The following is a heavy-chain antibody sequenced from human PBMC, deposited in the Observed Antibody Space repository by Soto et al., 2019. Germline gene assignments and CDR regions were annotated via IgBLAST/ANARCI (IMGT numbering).Heavy chain of an antibody. V-gene: IGHV3-23*01. Sequence: SLRLSCAASGFTFSSYAMSWLRQAPGKGLAWVSAMSGSGGSTYYADSVKGRFTISRDNSKNTLYLQMNSLRAEDTAVYYCAKGRYDFWSGYFLRQYYFDYWGQGTLVTASS. CDR1: GFTFSSYA. J-gene: IGHJ4*02. D-gene: IGHD3-3*01. CDR2: MSGSGGST. CDR3: AKGRYDFWSGYFLRQYYFDY.